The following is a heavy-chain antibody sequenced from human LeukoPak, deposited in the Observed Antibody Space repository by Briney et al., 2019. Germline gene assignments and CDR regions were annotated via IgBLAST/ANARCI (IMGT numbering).Heavy chain of an antibody. CDR1: GFTFSSYS. CDR3: ARDGYGDYEFYY. CDR2: ISSSSSYI. D-gene: IGHD4-17*01. Sequence: GGSLRLSCAASGFTFSSYSMNWVRQAPGKGLGWVSSISSSSSYIYYADSAKGRFTISRDNAKNSLYLQMNSLRAEDTAVYYCARDGYGDYEFYYWGQGTLVTVSS. J-gene: IGHJ4*02. V-gene: IGHV3-21*01.